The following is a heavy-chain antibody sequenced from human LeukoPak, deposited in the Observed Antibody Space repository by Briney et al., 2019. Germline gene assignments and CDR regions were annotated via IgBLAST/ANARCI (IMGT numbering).Heavy chain of an antibody. J-gene: IGHJ2*01. CDR2: ISDDGSNT. V-gene: IGHV3-30*18. CDR1: GFTLSSFG. CDR3: AKDADTATIIYWYFDL. D-gene: IGHD5-18*01. Sequence: QPGRSLRLSCTASGFTLSSFGMHWVRQAPGKGLEWVAVISDDGSNTYYADSAKGRFTISRDNSKNTLYLQLNSLRAEDTAVYYCAKDADTATIIYWYFDLWGRGTLVTVSS.